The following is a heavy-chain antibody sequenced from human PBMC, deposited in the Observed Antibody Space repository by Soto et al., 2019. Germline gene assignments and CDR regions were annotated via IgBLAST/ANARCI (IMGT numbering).Heavy chain of an antibody. J-gene: IGHJ6*02. CDR2: ISSNGGST. V-gene: IGHV3-64*01. D-gene: IGHD5-18*01. CDR1: GFTFSSYA. CDR3: ARAKGVDTAMVIVVAGYGMDV. Sequence: EVQLVESGGGLVQPGGSLRLSCAASGFTFSSYAMHWVRQAPGKGLEYVSAISSNGGSTYYANSVKGRFTISRDNSKNTLYLQMGSLRAEDMAVYYCARAKGVDTAMVIVVAGYGMDVWGQGTTVTVSS.